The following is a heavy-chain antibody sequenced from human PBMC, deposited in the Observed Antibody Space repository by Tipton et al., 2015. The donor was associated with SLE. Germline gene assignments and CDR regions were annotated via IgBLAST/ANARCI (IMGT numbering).Heavy chain of an antibody. CDR1: GFTFNNYW. D-gene: IGHD6-19*01. CDR3: ARAVADWGWLVVY. V-gene: IGHV3-74*01. CDR2: IDHDGSGT. Sequence: SLRLSCAASGFTFNNYWMHWFRQVPGKGLEWVSRIDHDGSGTSYADSVVDRFTISRDNTKKTLYLQMNSLRAEDTAVYYCARAVADWGWLVVYWGRGTQVTVSS. J-gene: IGHJ4*02.